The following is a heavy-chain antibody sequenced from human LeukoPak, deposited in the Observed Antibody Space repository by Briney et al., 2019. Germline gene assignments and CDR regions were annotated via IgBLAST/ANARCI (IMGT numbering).Heavy chain of an antibody. CDR3: ARDSSGWYYFDY. Sequence: SETLSLTCTVSGGSISSYYGSWIRQPPGKGLEWIGYIYYSGSTDYNPSLKSRVTISVDTSKNQFSLKLSSVTAADTAVYYCARDSSGWYYFDYWGQGTLVTVSS. J-gene: IGHJ4*02. D-gene: IGHD6-19*01. CDR1: GGSISSYY. CDR2: IYYSGST. V-gene: IGHV4-59*01.